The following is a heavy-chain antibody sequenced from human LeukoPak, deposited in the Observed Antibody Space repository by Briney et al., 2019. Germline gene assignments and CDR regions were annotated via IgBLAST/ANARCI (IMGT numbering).Heavy chain of an antibody. CDR2: INHSGST. V-gene: IGHV4-34*01. D-gene: IGHD6-19*01. J-gene: IGHJ4*02. Sequence: SETLSLTCAVYGGSFSGYYWSWIRQPPGKGLEWIGEINHSGSTNYNPSLKSRVTISVDTSKNQFSLKLSSVTAADTAVYYCARGSSSGWYPYYFVYWGQGTLVTVSS. CDR3: ARGSSSGWYPYYFVY. CDR1: GGSFSGYY.